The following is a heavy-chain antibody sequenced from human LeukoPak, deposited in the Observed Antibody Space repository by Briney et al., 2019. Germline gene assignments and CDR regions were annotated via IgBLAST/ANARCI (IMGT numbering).Heavy chain of an antibody. J-gene: IGHJ4*02. V-gene: IGHV3-23*01. CDR1: GFSFSTYT. CDR2: ISGADDG. D-gene: IGHD4-23*01. Sequence: PGASLRLSCAASGFSFSTYTMSWVRQAPGKGLDLFSAISGADDGYYADSVKGRFTISRDNSKNTLYLQMNSLRAEDTALYYCAKARTPVNSYFDKWGQGTLVTVSS. CDR3: AKARTPVNSYFDK.